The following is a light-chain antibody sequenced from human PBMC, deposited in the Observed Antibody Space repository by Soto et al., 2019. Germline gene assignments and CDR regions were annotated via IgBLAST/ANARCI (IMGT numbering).Light chain of an antibody. J-gene: IGLJ2*01. V-gene: IGLV1-44*01. CDR2: NDN. CDR1: SSNMGSNT. CDR3: AAWDGSLNHIL. Sequence: QSVLTQPPSASGTPGQGVAISCSGSSSNMGSNTVNWYQHLPGTAPKLLIYNDNQRPPGVPDRFFGSKSGTSASLAITGLQSDDEADYYCAAWDGSLNHILFGGVTKVTVL.